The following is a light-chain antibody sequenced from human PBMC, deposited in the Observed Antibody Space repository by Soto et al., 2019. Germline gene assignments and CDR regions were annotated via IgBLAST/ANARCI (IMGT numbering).Light chain of an antibody. CDR2: ATS. V-gene: IGKV1-12*01. CDR3: QKATSVPFT. Sequence: DIQMTQSPSSVSASVGDRVTITCRASQGISDWLAWYQQKPGKAPKLLIYATSSLQSGVPSRFSGSGSGTDVTLTISSLQPEDFATYYCQKATSVPFTFGPGTKVDIK. J-gene: IGKJ3*01. CDR1: QGISDW.